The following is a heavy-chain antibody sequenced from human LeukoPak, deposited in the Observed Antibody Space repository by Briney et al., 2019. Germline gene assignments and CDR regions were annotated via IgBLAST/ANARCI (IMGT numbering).Heavy chain of an antibody. J-gene: IGHJ3*02. CDR1: GYTFNNYG. Sequence: ASVKVSCKASGYTFNNYGISWVRQVPGQGLEWMGWISPYNGNTKFAQKFQGRVTVTTETSTSPAYMELRSLRSDDTAVYYCARQSYFDGRGDDAFDIWGQGTMVTVSS. V-gene: IGHV1-18*01. CDR2: ISPYNGNT. CDR3: ARQSYFDGRGDDAFDI. D-gene: IGHD2-15*01.